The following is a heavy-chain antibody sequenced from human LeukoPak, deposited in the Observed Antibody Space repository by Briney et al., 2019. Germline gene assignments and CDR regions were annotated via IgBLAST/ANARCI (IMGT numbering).Heavy chain of an antibody. Sequence: SETLSLTCTVSGDSISAYYWSWIRQPPGKGLEWIGYIYYSGSTYYNPSLKSRVTISVDTSKNQFALRLTSVTAADTAVYFCARDGGGAARLVADAFDIWGQGTMVTVSS. V-gene: IGHV4-59*01. D-gene: IGHD6-6*01. CDR1: GDSISAYY. CDR3: ARDGGGAARLVADAFDI. CDR2: IYYSGST. J-gene: IGHJ3*02.